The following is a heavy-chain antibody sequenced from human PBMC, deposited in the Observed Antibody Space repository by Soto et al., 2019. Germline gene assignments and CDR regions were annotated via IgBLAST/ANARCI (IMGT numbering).Heavy chain of an antibody. CDR1: GFTFSSYG. J-gene: IGHJ6*03. CDR3: ARVWRGAYYYYMDV. V-gene: IGHV3-33*01. Sequence: GGSLRLSCAASGFTFSSYGMHWVRQAPGKGLEWVAVIWYDGSNKYYADSVKGRFTISRDNSKNTLYLQMNSLRAEDTAVYYCARVWRGAYYYYMDVWGKGTTVTV. CDR2: IWYDGSNK. D-gene: IGHD3-10*01.